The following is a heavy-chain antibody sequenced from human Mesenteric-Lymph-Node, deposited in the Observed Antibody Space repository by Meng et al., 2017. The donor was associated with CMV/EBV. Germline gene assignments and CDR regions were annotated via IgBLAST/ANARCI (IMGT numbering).Heavy chain of an antibody. Sequence: GGSLRLSCTASGFTFSSYAMSWVRQAPGKGLEWVSGIDTSGGSTFYADSVRGRFTISRDNARYTLYVQMNSLRVEDTAVYYCAKDYDFWSGYYSGMDVWGQGTTVTVSS. J-gene: IGHJ6*02. CDR2: IDTSGGST. CDR3: AKDYDFWSGYYSGMDV. CDR1: GFTFSSYA. V-gene: IGHV3-23*01. D-gene: IGHD3-3*01.